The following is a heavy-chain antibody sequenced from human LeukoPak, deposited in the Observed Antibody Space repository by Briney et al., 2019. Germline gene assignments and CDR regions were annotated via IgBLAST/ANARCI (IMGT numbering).Heavy chain of an antibody. J-gene: IGHJ6*03. CDR2: IYYSGST. CDR1: GGSISSYY. V-gene: IGHV4-59*12. Sequence: SETLSLTCTVSGGSISSYYWSWIRQPPGKGLEWIGYIYYSGSTNYNPSLKSRVTMSVDTSKNQFSLKLSSVTAADTAVYYCARDIGQRAYYMDVWGKGTTVTVSS. D-gene: IGHD3-16*02. CDR3: ARDIGQRAYYMDV.